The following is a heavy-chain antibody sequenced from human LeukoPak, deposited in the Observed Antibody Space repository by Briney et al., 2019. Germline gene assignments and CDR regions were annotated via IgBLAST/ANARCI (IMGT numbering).Heavy chain of an antibody. V-gene: IGHV4-38-2*02. Sequence: PSETLSLTCTVSGYSISSGYYWGWIRQPPGKGLEWIGSIYYSGSTYYNPSLKSRVTISVDTSKNQFSLKLSSVTAADTAVYYCARDNYGGNEEHMDVWGKGTTVTISS. CDR1: GYSISSGYY. J-gene: IGHJ6*03. D-gene: IGHD4-23*01. CDR3: ARDNYGGNEEHMDV. CDR2: IYYSGST.